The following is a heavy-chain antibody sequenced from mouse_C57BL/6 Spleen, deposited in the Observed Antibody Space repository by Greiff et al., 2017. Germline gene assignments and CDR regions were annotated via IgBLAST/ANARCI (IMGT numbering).Heavy chain of an antibody. V-gene: IGHV5-15*01. D-gene: IGHD2-1*01. CDR3: ARLDGNYLYWYFDV. CDR2: ISNLAYSI. J-gene: IGHJ1*03. Sequence: DVMLVESGGGLVQPGGSLKLSCAASGFTFSDYGMAWVRQAPRKGPEWVAFISNLAYSIYYADTVTGRFTISRENAKNTLYLEMSSLRSEDTAMYYCARLDGNYLYWYFDVWGTGTTVTVAS. CDR1: GFTFSDYG.